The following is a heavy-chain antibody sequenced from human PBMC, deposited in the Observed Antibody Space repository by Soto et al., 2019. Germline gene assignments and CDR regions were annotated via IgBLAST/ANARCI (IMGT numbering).Heavy chain of an antibody. Sequence: QVQLVESGGGVVQPGRSLRLSCAASGFTFSSYAMHWVRQAPGKGLEWVAVISYDGSNKYYADSVKGRFTISRDNSKNTLYLQMNSLRAEDTAVYYCARSLSWYSYGNGMDVWGQGTTVTVSS. CDR1: GFTFSSYA. J-gene: IGHJ6*02. CDR2: ISYDGSNK. CDR3: ARSLSWYSYGNGMDV. V-gene: IGHV3-30-3*01. D-gene: IGHD5-18*01.